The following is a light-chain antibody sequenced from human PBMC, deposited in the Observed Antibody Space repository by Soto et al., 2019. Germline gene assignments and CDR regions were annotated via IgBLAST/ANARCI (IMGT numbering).Light chain of an antibody. CDR3: SAYTRSTTLV. J-gene: IGLJ2*01. CDR1: SSDVGGYDF. Sequence: QSALTQPASVSGSPGQSITISCTGTSSDVGGYDFVSWYQQHPGKAPKLMIYDVSNRPSGVSDRCSGSKSGNTASPTISGLQADDEDDYYCSAYTRSTTLVFGGGTKLTVL. CDR2: DVS. V-gene: IGLV2-14*03.